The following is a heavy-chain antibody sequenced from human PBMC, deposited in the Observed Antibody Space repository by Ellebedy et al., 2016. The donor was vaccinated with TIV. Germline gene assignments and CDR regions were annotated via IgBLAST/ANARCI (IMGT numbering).Heavy chain of an antibody. J-gene: IGHJ4*02. CDR3: AKESHNEGYGAYFDS. D-gene: IGHD5-18*01. CDR1: GGTFSSYA. Sequence: SVKVSXXASGGTFSSYAISWVRQAPGQGLEWMGGIIPIFGTANYAQKFQGRVTITADESTSTAYMELSSLRPEDTAVYYCAKESHNEGYGAYFDSWGQGTLVTVS. CDR2: IIPIFGTA. V-gene: IGHV1-69*13.